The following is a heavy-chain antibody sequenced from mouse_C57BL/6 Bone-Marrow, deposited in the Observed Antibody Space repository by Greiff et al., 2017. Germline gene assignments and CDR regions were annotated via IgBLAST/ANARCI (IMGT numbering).Heavy chain of an antibody. J-gene: IGHJ3*01. V-gene: IGHV7-3*01. Sequence: EVQVVESGGGLVQPGGSLSLSCAASGFTFTDYYMSWVRQPPGKALEWLGFIRNKANGYTTEYSASVKGRFTISRDNAQSILYLQMNALRAEDSATYYCAGYDGELGSGFAYWGQGTLVTVSA. CDR2: IRNKANGYTT. CDR1: GFTFTDYY. CDR3: AGYDGELGSGFAY. D-gene: IGHD4-1*01.